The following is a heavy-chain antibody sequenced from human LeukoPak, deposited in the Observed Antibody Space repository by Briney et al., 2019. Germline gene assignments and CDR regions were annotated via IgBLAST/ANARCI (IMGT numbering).Heavy chain of an antibody. CDR2: ISSNGGST. V-gene: IGHV3-64*01. D-gene: IGHD1-26*01. CDR3: TTVRSYWSWGS. J-gene: IGHJ5*02. Sequence: PGGSLRLSCAASGFTFSSYAMHWVRQAPGKGLEYVSAISSNGGSTYYANSVKGRFTISRDNSKNTLYLQMGSLRAEDMAVYYCTTVRSYWSWGSWGQGILVTVSS. CDR1: GFTFSSYA.